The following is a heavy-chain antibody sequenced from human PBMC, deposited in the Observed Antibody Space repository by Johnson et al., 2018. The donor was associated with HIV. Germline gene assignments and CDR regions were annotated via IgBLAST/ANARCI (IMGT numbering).Heavy chain of an antibody. CDR3: AKPYCSSSICSFDI. CDR2: ISTSGSTL. Sequence: QVQLVESGGGLVKPGVSLRLSCAASGFTFSDYYMSWIRQAPGKGLEWVSYISTSGSTLYYADSVKGRFIISRDNAKNSLSLQMNSLRAEDTAVYYFAKPYCSSSICSFDIWGQGTMVTVSS. CDR1: GFTFSDYY. J-gene: IGHJ3*02. D-gene: IGHD2-2*01. V-gene: IGHV3-11*04.